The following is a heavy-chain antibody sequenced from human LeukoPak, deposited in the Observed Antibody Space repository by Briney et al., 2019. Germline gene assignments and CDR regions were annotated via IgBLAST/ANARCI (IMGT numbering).Heavy chain of an antibody. D-gene: IGHD6-13*01. CDR2: INQSGRI. V-gene: IGHV4-34*01. CDR1: SGSFSGYN. J-gene: IGHJ5*02. Sequence: SETLSLTCAVYSGSFSGYNWNWLRQSPGKGLEWIGEINQSGRINYNPSLKSRVTISVDTSKNQFSLKLTSLTAADTAVYYCAREAAIATAIVWFDPWGQGTLVTVTS. CDR3: AREAAIATAIVWFDP.